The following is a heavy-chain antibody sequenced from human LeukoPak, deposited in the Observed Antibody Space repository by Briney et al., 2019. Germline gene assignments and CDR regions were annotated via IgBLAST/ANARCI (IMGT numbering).Heavy chain of an antibody. CDR3: AKDRRGYSYGLDY. CDR1: GFTFSSYA. D-gene: IGHD5-18*01. J-gene: IGHJ4*02. V-gene: IGHV3-30*02. Sequence: GRSLRLSCAASGFTFSSYAMHWVRQAPGKGLEWVAFIRYDGSNKYYADSVKGRFTISRDNSKNTLYLQMNSLRAEDTAVYYCAKDRRGYSYGLDYWGQGTLVTVSS. CDR2: IRYDGSNK.